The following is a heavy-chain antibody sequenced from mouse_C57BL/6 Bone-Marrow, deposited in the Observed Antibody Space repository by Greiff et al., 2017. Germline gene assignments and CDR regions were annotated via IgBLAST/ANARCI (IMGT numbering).Heavy chain of an antibody. CDR2: IYPRSGNT. CDR1: GYTFTSYG. Sequence: VQLQQSGAELARPGASVKLSCKASGYTFTSYGISWVKQRTGQGLEWIGEIYPRSGNTYYNEKFKGKATLTADKSSSTAYMELRRLTSEDSAVYFCARWAVYYDYYFDYWGQGTTLTVSS. D-gene: IGHD2-4*01. V-gene: IGHV1-81*01. J-gene: IGHJ2*01. CDR3: ARWAVYYDYYFDY.